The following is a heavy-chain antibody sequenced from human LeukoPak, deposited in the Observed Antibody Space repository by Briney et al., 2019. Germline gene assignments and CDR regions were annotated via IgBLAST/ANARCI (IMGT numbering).Heavy chain of an antibody. Sequence: GGSLRLSCAASAFTFSSYGMNWVRQAPGKGLEWVSSISSSSSYIYYADSVKGRFTISRDNAKNSLYLQMNSLRAEDTAVYYCARDLSGYMDVWGKGTTVTVSS. CDR3: ARDLSGYMDV. CDR2: ISSSSSYI. CDR1: AFTFSSYG. V-gene: IGHV3-21*01. J-gene: IGHJ6*03.